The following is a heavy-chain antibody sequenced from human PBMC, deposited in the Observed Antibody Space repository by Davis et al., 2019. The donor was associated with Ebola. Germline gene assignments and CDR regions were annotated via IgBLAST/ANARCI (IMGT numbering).Heavy chain of an antibody. CDR2: IYSSGFTT. V-gene: IGHV3-23*01. J-gene: IGHJ4*02. CDR1: GFIFNTYA. CDR3: AKDFCDGDTCLGVFLDS. Sequence: GGSLRLSCAASGFIFNTYAMSWVRQAPGKGLEWVAGIYSSGFTTYYADSVKGRFAISRDNSRNTVYLHMNSLRAEDTAMYFCAKDFCDGDTCLGVFLDSWGQGTLVTVSS. D-gene: IGHD5-24*01.